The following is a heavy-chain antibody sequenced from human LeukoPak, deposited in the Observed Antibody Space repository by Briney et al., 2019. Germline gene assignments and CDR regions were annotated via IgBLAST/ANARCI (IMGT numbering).Heavy chain of an antibody. D-gene: IGHD1-14*01. V-gene: IGHV4-34*01. CDR3: ARGDRLGTHDY. J-gene: IGHJ4*02. Sequence: SETLSLTCVVYGGSFSGYYWSWIRQPPGKGLEWIGEINHSGSTNYNPSLKSRVTISVDTSKNQFSLKLSSVTAADTAVYYCARGDRLGTHDYWGQGTLVTVSS. CDR1: GGSFSGYY. CDR2: INHSGST.